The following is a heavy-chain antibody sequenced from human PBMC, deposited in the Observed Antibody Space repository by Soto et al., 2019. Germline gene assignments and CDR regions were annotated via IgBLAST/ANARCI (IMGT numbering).Heavy chain of an antibody. CDR1: GFSLSTTGVG. Sequence: QITLKESGPTLVRPTQTLTLTCTFSGFSLSTTGVGVGWIRQPPGKALEWLALIYWDDDKRYSPSLKSRLTVTNDTSKNQVVLTMTNMDPVDTATYYCAHRTDTPMADAFDVWGQGTMVTVSS. CDR2: IYWDDDK. V-gene: IGHV2-5*02. CDR3: AHRTDTPMADAFDV. J-gene: IGHJ3*01. D-gene: IGHD5-18*01.